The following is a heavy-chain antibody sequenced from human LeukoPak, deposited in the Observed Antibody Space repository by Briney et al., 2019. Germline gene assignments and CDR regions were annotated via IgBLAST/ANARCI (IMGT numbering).Heavy chain of an antibody. CDR2: IIPIFGTA. Sequence: SVKVSCKASGGTFSSYAISWVRQAPGQGLEWMGGIIPIFGTANYAQKFQGRVTMTTDTSTSTAYMELRSLRSDDTAVYYCARDKLQYYDFWSGSVAFDIWGQGTMVTVSS. D-gene: IGHD3-3*01. CDR1: GGTFSSYA. J-gene: IGHJ3*02. V-gene: IGHV1-69*05. CDR3: ARDKLQYYDFWSGSVAFDI.